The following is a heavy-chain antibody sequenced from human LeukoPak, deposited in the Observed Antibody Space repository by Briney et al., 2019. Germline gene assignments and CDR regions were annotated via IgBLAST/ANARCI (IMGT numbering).Heavy chain of an antibody. V-gene: IGHV4-59*08. Sequence: SETLSLTCTVSGASFTSNYWSWIRQPPGKGLEWIGYIYYSGTTTYNPSLERRVTMSVDMSKTQFSLRLNSVTATDTAVYYCARLVCGGDCYVDYWGQGTLVTVSS. J-gene: IGHJ4*02. CDR1: GASFTSNY. D-gene: IGHD2-21*02. CDR3: ARLVCGGDCYVDY. CDR2: IYYSGTT.